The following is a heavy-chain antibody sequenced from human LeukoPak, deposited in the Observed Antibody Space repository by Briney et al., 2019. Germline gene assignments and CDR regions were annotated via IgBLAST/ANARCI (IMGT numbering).Heavy chain of an antibody. D-gene: IGHD2-2*01. J-gene: IGHJ6*02. Sequence: GASVKVSCKASGYTFTGYYMHWVRQAPGQGLEWMGWINPNSGGTNYAQKFQGRVTMTRDTSISTAYMELSRLGSDDTAVYYCARDVGYCSSTSCHQYYYYGMDVWGQGTTVTVSS. CDR1: GYTFTGYY. CDR3: ARDVGYCSSTSCHQYYYYGMDV. CDR2: INPNSGGT. V-gene: IGHV1-2*02.